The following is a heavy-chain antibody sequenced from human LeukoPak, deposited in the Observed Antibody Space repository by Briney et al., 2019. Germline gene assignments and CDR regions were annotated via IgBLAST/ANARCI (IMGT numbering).Heavy chain of an antibody. CDR2: IKHDGSEK. V-gene: IGHV3-7*01. CDR1: GFTFSSYW. CDR3: VRGGGSFDY. J-gene: IGHJ4*02. Sequence: GGSLTLSCAASGFTFSSYWMSWVRQAPGKGLEWVANIKHDGSEKYFVDSVKGRFTISRDNAKNSLYLQMNSLRDEDTAVYYCVRGGGSFDYWGQGTLVTVSS. D-gene: IGHD3-10*01.